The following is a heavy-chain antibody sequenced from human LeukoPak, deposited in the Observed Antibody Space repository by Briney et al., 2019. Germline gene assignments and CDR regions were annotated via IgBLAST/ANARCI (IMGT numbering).Heavy chain of an antibody. CDR3: ASDSYSHDY. V-gene: IGHV1-2*06. J-gene: IGHJ4*02. CDR2: INPNRGGT. D-gene: IGHD5-18*01. CDR1: GYTFTDYY. Sequence: ASVKVSCKDSGYTFTDYYMHWVRQAPGQGLEWIGRINPNRGGTNYEQKFQGRVPLTSETSIITAYMELSRLRSDDTAVYCWASDSYSHDYWGQGTLVTVSS.